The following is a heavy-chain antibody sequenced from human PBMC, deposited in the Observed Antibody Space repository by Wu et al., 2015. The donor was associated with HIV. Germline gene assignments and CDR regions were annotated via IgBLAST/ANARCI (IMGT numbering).Heavy chain of an antibody. CDR1: RGTFINYA. V-gene: IGHV1-69*13. Sequence: QLVQSGAEVKKPGSSVKVSCKASRGTFINYAVNWVRQAPGEGLEWMGRIAPLSGRRNYAQRFRGRLSIDADESRTTVFMELSSLKSDDTAVYFCAKTTRTDRNGIHFYHHYGMDVWGQGTTLIVS. D-gene: IGHD1-1*01. CDR3: AKTTRTDRNGIHFYHHYGMDV. CDR2: IAPLSGRR. J-gene: IGHJ6*02.